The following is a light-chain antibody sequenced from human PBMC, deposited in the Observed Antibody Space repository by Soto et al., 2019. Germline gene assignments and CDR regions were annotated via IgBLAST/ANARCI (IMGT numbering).Light chain of an antibody. J-gene: IGKJ1*01. CDR2: GAS. CDR1: QSISSS. V-gene: IGKV3-15*01. CDR3: QQYDYWPRT. Sequence: EIVMTQSPATLSVSPGESATLSCRASQSISSSKLAWYQQKPGQAPRLLMYGASNWATGIPARFSGSGSGKEFTLTISSLHSEDAAVYYCQQYDYWPRTFGQGTKVEIK.